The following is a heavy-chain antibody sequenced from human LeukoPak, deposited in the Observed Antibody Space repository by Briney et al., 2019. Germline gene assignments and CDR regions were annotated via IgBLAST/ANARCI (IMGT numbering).Heavy chain of an antibody. J-gene: IGHJ6*02. CDR3: VQVVAAKDYYYSGMDV. CDR2: MSYDGSNK. CDR1: GFTFSSYG. V-gene: IGHV3-30*03. Sequence: PGGSLRLSCAASGFTFSSYGMHWVRQAPGKGLEWVAVMSYDGSNKYYADSVKGRFTTSRDNSKNTLYLQMNSLRAEDTAVYYCVQVVAAKDYYYSGMDVWGQGTTVTV. D-gene: IGHD2-15*01.